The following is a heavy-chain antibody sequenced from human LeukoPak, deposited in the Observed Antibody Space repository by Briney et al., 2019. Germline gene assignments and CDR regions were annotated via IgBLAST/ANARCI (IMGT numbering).Heavy chain of an antibody. CDR2: VRSKAYGGTT. D-gene: IGHD2-2*01. CDR1: GFTFGDYA. V-gene: IGHV3-49*04. J-gene: IGHJ6*03. CDR3: TRDPRLTRDFYYYYYMNV. Sequence: GGSLRLSCTASGFTFGDYAMSWVRQAPGKGLEWVGFVRSKAYGGTTEYAASVKGRFTISRDDSKSIAYLQMNSLKTEDTAVYYCTRDPRLTRDFYYYYYMNVWGKGTTVTVSS.